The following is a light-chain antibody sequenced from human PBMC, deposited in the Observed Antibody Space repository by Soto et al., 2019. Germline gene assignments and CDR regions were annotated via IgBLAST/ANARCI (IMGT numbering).Light chain of an antibody. CDR3: QQYDSFPRT. CDR2: AAS. CDR1: QSISSY. J-gene: IGKJ1*01. Sequence: IQMTPSPSSLSASVGDIVTITCRASQSISSYLNWYQQKPGKAPKLLIYAASSLQSGVPSRFSGSGSGTEFTLTLSSLQPDDSATYYCQQYDSFPRTFGQGTKVDIK. V-gene: IGKV1-39*01.